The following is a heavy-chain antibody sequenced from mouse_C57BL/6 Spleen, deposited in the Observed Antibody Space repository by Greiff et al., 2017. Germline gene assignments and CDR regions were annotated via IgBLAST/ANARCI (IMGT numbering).Heavy chain of an antibody. CDR3: ARSLYYSNYGDYFDY. D-gene: IGHD2-5*01. Sequence: VQLQQPGAELVKPGASVKLSCKASGYTFTSYWMHWVKQKPGQGLEWIGMIHPNSGSTNYNEKFKSKATLTVDKSSSTAYMQLSSLTSEDSAVYYCARSLYYSNYGDYFDYWGQGTTLTVSS. CDR1: GYTFTSYW. J-gene: IGHJ2*01. CDR2: IHPNSGST. V-gene: IGHV1-64*01.